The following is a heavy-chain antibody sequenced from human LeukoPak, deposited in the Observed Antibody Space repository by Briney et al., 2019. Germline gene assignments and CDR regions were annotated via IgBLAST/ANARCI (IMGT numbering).Heavy chain of an antibody. Sequence: GGSLRLSCAASGFTFSTYGMHWARQAPGKGLEWVAFIRYDGRNKYYADSVKGRFTISRDNSKNTLYLQMNSLRAEDTAVYYCARDSGFSGTQRGEHWGQGTLVTVSS. CDR2: IRYDGRNK. J-gene: IGHJ1*01. V-gene: IGHV3-30*02. CDR3: ARDSGFSGTQRGEH. CDR1: GFTFSTYG. D-gene: IGHD3/OR15-3a*01.